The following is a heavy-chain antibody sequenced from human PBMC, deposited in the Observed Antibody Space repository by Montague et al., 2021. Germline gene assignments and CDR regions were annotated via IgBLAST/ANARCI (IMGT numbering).Heavy chain of an antibody. CDR2: ISSSSGYI. J-gene: IGHJ4*02. V-gene: IGHV3-21*01. CDR1: GFTFSSYN. D-gene: IGHD5-12*01. Sequence: SLRLSCAASGFTFSSYNMNWVRQAPGKGLEWVSSISSSSGYIYYADSVKGRFTISRDNAKNSLYLQMNSLRAEDTAVYYCARDVSGHDLGLPKFDYWGQGTLVTVSS. CDR3: ARDVSGHDLGLPKFDY.